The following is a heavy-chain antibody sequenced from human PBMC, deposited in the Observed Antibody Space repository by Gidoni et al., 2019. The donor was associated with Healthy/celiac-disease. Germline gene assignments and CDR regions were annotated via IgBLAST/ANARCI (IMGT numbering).Heavy chain of an antibody. J-gene: IGHJ4*02. CDR1: GFPFSSYA. D-gene: IGHD2-15*01. V-gene: IGHV3-23*01. CDR2: ISGSGGST. Sequence: EVQLLESGGGLVQPGGSLRLSCAASGFPFSSYAMSWVRQSPGKGLEWVSAISGSGGSTYYADSVKGRFTSSRDNSKNTLYLQMNSLRAEDTAVYYCAKRVWGVAAISYYFDYWGQGTLVTVSS. CDR3: AKRVWGVAAISYYFDY.